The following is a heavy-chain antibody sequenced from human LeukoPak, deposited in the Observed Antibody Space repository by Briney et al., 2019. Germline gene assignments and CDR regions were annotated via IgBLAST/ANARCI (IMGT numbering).Heavy chain of an antibody. CDR3: ARGVFRDIVVVVAATPSGIDAFDI. J-gene: IGHJ3*02. CDR2: INAGNGNT. V-gene: IGHV1-3*03. CDR1: GYTFTSYA. D-gene: IGHD2-15*01. Sequence: ASVKVSCKASGYTFTSYAMHWVRQAPGQRLEWMGWINAGNGNTKYSQEFQGRVTITRDTSASTAYMELSSLRSEDTAVYYWARGVFRDIVVVVAATPSGIDAFDIWGQGTMVTVSS.